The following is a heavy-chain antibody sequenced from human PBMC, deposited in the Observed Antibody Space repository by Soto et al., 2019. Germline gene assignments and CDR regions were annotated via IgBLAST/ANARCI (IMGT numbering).Heavy chain of an antibody. V-gene: IGHV3-23*01. CDR2: ISGSGFKK. Sequence: GGSLRLSCAASGFIFENFGMSWVRQAPGKGLEWISSISGSGFKKYYADSVKGRFTISRDNSKSTVYLELNNLSAEDTAVYHCAKNQGVELVPLATVDWFDPWGQGSVVT. CDR3: AKNQGVELVPLATVDWFDP. J-gene: IGHJ5*02. CDR1: GFIFENFG. D-gene: IGHD1-26*01.